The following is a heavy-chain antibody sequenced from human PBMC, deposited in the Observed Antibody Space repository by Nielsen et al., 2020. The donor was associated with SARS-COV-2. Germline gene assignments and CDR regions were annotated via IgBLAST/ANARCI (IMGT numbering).Heavy chain of an antibody. CDR3: ARELPMTYDSSGPTGYFDY. CDR1: GGSISSGDYY. J-gene: IGHJ4*02. V-gene: IGHV4-30-4*01. CDR2: IYYSGST. D-gene: IGHD3-22*01. Sequence: SETLSLTCTVSGGSISSGDYYWSWIRQPPGKGLEWIGYIYYSGSTYYNPSLKSRVTISVDTSKNQFSLKLSSVTAADTAVYYCARELPMTYDSSGPTGYFDYWGQETLVTVSS.